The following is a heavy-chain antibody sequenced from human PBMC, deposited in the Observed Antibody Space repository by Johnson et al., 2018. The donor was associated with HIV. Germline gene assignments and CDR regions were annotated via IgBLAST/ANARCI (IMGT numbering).Heavy chain of an antibody. Sequence: VQLVESGGGLVQPGGSLRLSCAASGFTFSSYAMSWVRQAPGKGLEWVSGINWNGGSTGYADSVKGRFTISRDNAKNSLYLQMNSLRAEDTALYYCARFRQWLVFPAFDIWGQGTMVTVSS. CDR3: ARFRQWLVFPAFDI. CDR1: GFTFSSYA. CDR2: INWNGGST. D-gene: IGHD6-19*01. J-gene: IGHJ3*02. V-gene: IGHV3-20*04.